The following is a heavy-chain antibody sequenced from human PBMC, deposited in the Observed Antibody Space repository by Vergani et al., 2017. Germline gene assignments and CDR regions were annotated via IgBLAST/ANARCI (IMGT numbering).Heavy chain of an antibody. D-gene: IGHD3-22*01. J-gene: IGHJ4*02. Sequence: QLQLQESGPGLVKPSQTLSLTCAVSGGSISSGGYSWSWIRQPPGKGLEWIGYIYHSGSANYNPSLKSLVTISVDRSKNQFSLKLSSVTAADTAVYYCARGHDNSGYCYDYWGQGTLVTVSS. V-gene: IGHV4-30-2*01. CDR2: IYHSGSA. CDR1: GGSISSGGYS. CDR3: ARGHDNSGYCYDY.